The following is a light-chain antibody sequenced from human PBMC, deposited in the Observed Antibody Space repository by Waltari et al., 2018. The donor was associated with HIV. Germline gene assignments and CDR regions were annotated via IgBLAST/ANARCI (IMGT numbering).Light chain of an antibody. CDR3: CSYTRSTTYV. J-gene: IGLJ1*01. Sequence: QSALTQPASVSGSPGQSIAISCTGTNSDIGDYNYVSWYQQHPGKAPKLLIYEVSNRPSGVSHRFSGSKSGNTASLTISGLQAEDEADYYCCSYTRSTTYVFGIGTKVIVL. CDR2: EVS. V-gene: IGLV2-14*01. CDR1: NSDIGDYNY.